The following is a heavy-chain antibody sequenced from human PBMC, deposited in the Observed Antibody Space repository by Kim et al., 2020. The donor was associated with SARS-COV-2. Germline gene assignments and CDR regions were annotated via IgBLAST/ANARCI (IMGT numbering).Heavy chain of an antibody. V-gene: IGHV1-69*13. Sequence: SVKVSCKASGGTFSSYAISWVRQAPGQGLEWMGGIIPIFGTANYAQKFQGRVTITADESTSTAYMELSSLRSEDTAVYYCARAPDYGDYRIRYWYFDLWGRGTLVTVSS. J-gene: IGHJ2*01. CDR2: IIPIFGTA. CDR3: ARAPDYGDYRIRYWYFDL. D-gene: IGHD4-17*01. CDR1: GGTFSSYA.